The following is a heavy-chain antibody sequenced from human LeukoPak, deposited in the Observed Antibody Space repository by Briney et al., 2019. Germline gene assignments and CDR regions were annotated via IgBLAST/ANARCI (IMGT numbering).Heavy chain of an antibody. Sequence: SETLSLTCTVSGGSISSSSYYWGWIRQPPGKGLEWIGSIYYSGSTYYNPSLKSRVTISVDTSKNQFSLKLSCVTAADTAVYYCARGGRYFDWLLSFDYWGQGTLVTVSS. CDR2: IYYSGST. J-gene: IGHJ4*02. CDR3: ARGGRYFDWLLSFDY. D-gene: IGHD3-9*01. CDR1: GGSISSSSYY. V-gene: IGHV4-39*01.